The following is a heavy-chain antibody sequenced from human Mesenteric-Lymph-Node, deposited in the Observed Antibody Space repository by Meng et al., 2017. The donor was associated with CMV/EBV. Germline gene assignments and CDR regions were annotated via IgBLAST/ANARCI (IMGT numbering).Heavy chain of an antibody. CDR2: SIPKVGAGAS. CDR3: ARDLGTYYDPVTVYYPGTPGHWFDP. V-gene: IGHV1-69*06. D-gene: IGHD3-9*01. Sequence: RKSPGQGREWMGESIPKVGAGASEYAQKFQGRVTITADKSTRTAYMELSSLTSEDTAVYFCARDLGTYYDPVTVYYPGTPGHWFDPWGQGTLVTVSS. J-gene: IGHJ5*02.